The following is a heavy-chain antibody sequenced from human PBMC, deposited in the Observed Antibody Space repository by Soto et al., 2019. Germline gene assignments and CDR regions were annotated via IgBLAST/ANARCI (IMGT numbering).Heavy chain of an antibody. CDR3: ARGVAVAGTVGSWFDP. V-gene: IGHV1-8*01. CDR2: MNPNSGNT. D-gene: IGHD6-19*01. J-gene: IGHJ5*02. Sequence: ASVKVSCKASGYTFTSYDINWVRQATGQGLEWMGWMNPNSGNTGYAQKFQGRVTMTRNTSISTAYMELSSLRSEDTAVYYCARGVAVAGTVGSWFDPWGQGTLVTGSS. CDR1: GYTFTSYD.